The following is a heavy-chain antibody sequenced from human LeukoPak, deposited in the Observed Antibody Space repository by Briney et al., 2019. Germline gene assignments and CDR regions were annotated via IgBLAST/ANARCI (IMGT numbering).Heavy chain of an antibody. CDR1: GYTFTGHY. CDR3: ARDPNLRYDWFDP. Sequence: GASVKVSCKASGYTFTGHYMHWVRQAPGQGLEWMGWINPNSGGTNYAQKFQGRVTMTRDTSISTAYMELSRLRSDDTAVYYCARDPNLRYDWFDPWGQGTLVTVSS. CDR2: INPNSGGT. J-gene: IGHJ5*02. D-gene: IGHD4-17*01. V-gene: IGHV1-2*02.